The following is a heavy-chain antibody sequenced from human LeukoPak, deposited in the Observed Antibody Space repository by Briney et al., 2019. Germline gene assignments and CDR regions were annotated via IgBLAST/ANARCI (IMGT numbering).Heavy chain of an antibody. V-gene: IGHV3-30*18. CDR2: ISFDGDNK. CDR1: GFTFSTYG. Sequence: GRSLRLSCAASGFTFSTYGMHWVRQAPGRGLEWVAVISFDGDNKYYADSVKSRFTISRDNSKNTLYLQMNSLRAEDTAAYYCAKDPGDGYNSAPIDYWGQGTLVTVSS. J-gene: IGHJ4*02. D-gene: IGHD5-24*01. CDR3: AKDPGDGYNSAPIDY.